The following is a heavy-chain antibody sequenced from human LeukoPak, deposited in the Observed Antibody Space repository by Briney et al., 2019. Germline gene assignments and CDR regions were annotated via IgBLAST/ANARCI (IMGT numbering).Heavy chain of an antibody. CDR2: ISSSSSYI. CDR3: ARDFFIAAASPYDWFDP. D-gene: IGHD6-13*01. Sequence: PGGSLRLSCAASGFTFSSYSMNWVRQAPGKGLEWVSSISSSSSYIYYADSVKGRFTISRDNAKNSLYLQMNSLRAEDTAVYYCARDFFIAAASPYDWFDPWGQGTLVTVSS. CDR1: GFTFSSYS. J-gene: IGHJ5*02. V-gene: IGHV3-21*01.